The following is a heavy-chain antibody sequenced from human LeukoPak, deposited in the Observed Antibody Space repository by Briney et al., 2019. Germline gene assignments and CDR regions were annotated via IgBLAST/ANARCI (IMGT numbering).Heavy chain of an antibody. CDR3: AELGITMIGGV. J-gene: IGHJ6*04. Sequence: AGSLRLSCAASGFTFSSYEMNWVRQAPGKGLEWVSYISSSGSTIYYADSVKGRFTISRDNAKNSLYLQMNSLRAEDTAVYYCAELGITMIGGVWGKGTAVTISS. CDR2: ISSSGSTI. CDR1: GFTFSSYE. D-gene: IGHD3-10*02. V-gene: IGHV3-48*03.